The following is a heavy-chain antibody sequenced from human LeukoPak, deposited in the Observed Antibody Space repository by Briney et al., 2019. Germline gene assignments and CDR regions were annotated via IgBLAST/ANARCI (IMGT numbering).Heavy chain of an antibody. V-gene: IGHV3-30-3*01. J-gene: IGHJ4*02. D-gene: IGHD6-19*01. CDR3: AKDQPDSSGWYPYFDY. CDR1: GFSFSSYA. Sequence: GGSLRLSCAASGFSFSSYAMHWVRQAPGKGLEWVAVILYDGSNKYYADSVKGRFTISRDNSKNTLYLQMNSLRTEDTAVYYCAKDQPDSSGWYPYFDYWGQGTLVTVSS. CDR2: ILYDGSNK.